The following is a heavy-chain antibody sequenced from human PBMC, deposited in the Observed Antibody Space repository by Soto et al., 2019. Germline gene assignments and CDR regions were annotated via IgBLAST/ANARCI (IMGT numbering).Heavy chain of an antibody. CDR1: GYTFTSYY. Sequence: QVQLVQSGAEVKKPGASVKVSCKASGYTFTSYYMHWVRQAPGQGLQWMGIINPSGGSTSYAQKFQGRVTMTRDTSTRTVSMELSSLRSEDTAVYYCARDRTSFGGGSMAVWGPGTTVTLSS. CDR2: INPSGGST. CDR3: ARDRTSFGGGSMAV. D-gene: IGHD3-3*01. V-gene: IGHV1-46*01. J-gene: IGHJ6*02.